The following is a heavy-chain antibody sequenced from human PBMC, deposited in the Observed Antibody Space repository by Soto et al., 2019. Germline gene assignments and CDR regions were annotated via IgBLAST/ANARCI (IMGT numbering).Heavy chain of an antibody. CDR1: GYSFTSYC. D-gene: IGHD2-15*01. Sequence: GEALKISCKGSGYSFTSYCIGWVRQMPGKGLEWMGFIYPGDSDTRYSPSFQGQVTISAAKSISTAYLQWNSLKASDTAIYYCAWGGKVLPNCMDVWGQGTTGTVSS. J-gene: IGHJ6*02. CDR3: AWGGKVLPNCMDV. V-gene: IGHV5-51*01. CDR2: IYPGDSDT.